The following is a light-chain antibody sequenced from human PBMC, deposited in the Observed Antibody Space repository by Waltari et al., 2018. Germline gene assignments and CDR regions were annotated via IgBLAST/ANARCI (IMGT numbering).Light chain of an antibody. CDR2: GAS. Sequence: DIVLTQSPGTLSLSPGERATLSCRASQSISSISLAWYQQKPGQAPRLLIYGASSRAAGIPDRFSGSGSGTDFTLTISRLEPEDFAVYYCQQYGSSVMYTFGQGTKLEIK. V-gene: IGKV3-20*01. CDR1: QSISSIS. CDR3: QQYGSSVMYT. J-gene: IGKJ2*01.